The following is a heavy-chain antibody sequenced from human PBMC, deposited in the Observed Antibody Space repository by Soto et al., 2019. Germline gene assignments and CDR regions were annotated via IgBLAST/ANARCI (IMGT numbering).Heavy chain of an antibody. J-gene: IGHJ3*02. V-gene: IGHV4-31*03. Sequence: QVQLQESGPGLVKPSQTLSLTCTVSGGSISSGGYYWSWIRQHPGKGLEWIGYIYYSGSTYYNPSLKSRVTISVDTSKNQFSLKLSSVTAADTAVYYCAREVAGRWLHGRAFDIGGQGTMVTVSS. D-gene: IGHD3-10*01. CDR2: IYYSGST. CDR3: AREVAGRWLHGRAFDI. CDR1: GGSISSGGYY.